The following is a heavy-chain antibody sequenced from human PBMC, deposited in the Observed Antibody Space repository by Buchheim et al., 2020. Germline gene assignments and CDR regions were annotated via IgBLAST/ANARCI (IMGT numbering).Heavy chain of an antibody. CDR2: INSDGTT. CDR1: GFTFSGYW. D-gene: IGHD3-10*01. Sequence: EVQLVESGGGFVQPGGSLRLSCAAFGFTFSGYWMHWVRQAPGKGLVWVSRINSDGTTTHADSVKGRFTISRDNAKNTLYLQMNSLRAEDTAVYYCARGYYYGFDYWGQGAL. CDR3: ARGYYYGFDY. J-gene: IGHJ4*02. V-gene: IGHV3-74*01.